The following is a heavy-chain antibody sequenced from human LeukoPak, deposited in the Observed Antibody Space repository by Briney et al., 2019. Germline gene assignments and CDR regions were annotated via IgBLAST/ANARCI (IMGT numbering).Heavy chain of an antibody. V-gene: IGHV3-30*18. D-gene: IGHD6-6*01. J-gene: IGHJ4*02. Sequence: GGSLRLSCAASGFTFSSYGMHWVRQAPGKGLEWVAVISYDGSNKYYADSVKGRFTISRDNSKNTLYLQMNSLRAEDTAVYYCAKSSLAGGYYFDYWGQGTLVTVSS. CDR3: AKSSLAGGYYFDY. CDR2: ISYDGSNK. CDR1: GFTFSSYG.